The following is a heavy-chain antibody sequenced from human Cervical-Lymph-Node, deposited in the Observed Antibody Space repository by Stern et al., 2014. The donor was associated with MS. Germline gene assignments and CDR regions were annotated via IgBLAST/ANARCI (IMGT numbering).Heavy chain of an antibody. Sequence: QVQLQESGPGLVKPSQTLSLTCTVSGGSISAGGYYWTWISQHPGKGLEWIGYIYYSGTTYYRPSLESRVLISVDTSKNQFSLKVTSVTAADTAVYYCAGYVWGTYRPSWGQGTLVTVSS. CDR1: GGSISAGGYY. V-gene: IGHV4-31*03. J-gene: IGHJ4*02. CDR3: AGYVWGTYRPS. CDR2: IYYSGTT. D-gene: IGHD3-16*02.